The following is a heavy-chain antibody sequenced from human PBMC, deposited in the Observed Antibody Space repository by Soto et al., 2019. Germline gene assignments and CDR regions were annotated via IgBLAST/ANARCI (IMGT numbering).Heavy chain of an antibody. CDR1: GYTFTSYY. D-gene: IGHD3-3*01. CDR2: INPSGGST. CDR3: ARGKGYDFWSGYYWFDY. Sequence: ASVKVSCKASGYTFTSYYTHWVRQAPGQGLEWMGIINPSGGSTSYAQKFQGRVTMTRDTSTSTVYMELSSLRSEDTAVYYCARGKGYDFWSGYYWFDYWGQGTLVTVSS. J-gene: IGHJ4*02. V-gene: IGHV1-46*03.